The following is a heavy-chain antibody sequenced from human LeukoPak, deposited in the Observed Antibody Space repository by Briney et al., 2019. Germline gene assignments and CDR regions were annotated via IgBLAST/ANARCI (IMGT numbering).Heavy chain of an antibody. V-gene: IGHV3-53*01. CDR2: IYSGGST. J-gene: IGHJ5*02. CDR1: GFTVSSNC. Sequence: GGSLRLSCAASGFTVSSNCMSWVRQAPGKGLEWVSVIYSGGSTYYADSVKGRFTISRDNSKNTLYLQMNSLRAEDTAVYYCARGAPYCSSTSCYVNWFDPWGQGTLVTVSS. D-gene: IGHD2-2*01. CDR3: ARGAPYCSSTSCYVNWFDP.